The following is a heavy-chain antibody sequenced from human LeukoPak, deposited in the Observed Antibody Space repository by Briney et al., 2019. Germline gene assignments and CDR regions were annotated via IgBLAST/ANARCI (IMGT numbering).Heavy chain of an antibody. J-gene: IGHJ6*02. V-gene: IGHV3-74*01. D-gene: IGHD5-18*01. CDR2: INSDGSIT. CDR1: GFTFTTYW. CDR3: SRDAVDTANAV. Sequence: GGSLRLSCAASGFTFTTYWMHWVRQAPGKGLVWVSHINSDGSITSYADSVKGRFTISRDNAKNTLYLQMNSLRAEDTAVYYCSRDAVDTANAVWGQGTTVTVSS.